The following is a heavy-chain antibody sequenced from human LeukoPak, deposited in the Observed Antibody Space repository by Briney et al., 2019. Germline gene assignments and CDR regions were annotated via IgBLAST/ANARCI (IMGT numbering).Heavy chain of an antibody. D-gene: IGHD2-2*03. CDR3: AREFGYCSSTSCLYFDY. CDR2: IYTSGST. Sequence: PSQTLSLTCTVSGGSISSGNYYWSWIRQPAGKGLEWIGHIYTSGSTNYNPSLKSRVTMSVDTSKNQFSLKLSSVTAADTAVYYCAREFGYCSSTSCLYFDYWGQGTLVTVSS. J-gene: IGHJ4*02. V-gene: IGHV4-61*09. CDR1: GGSISSGNYY.